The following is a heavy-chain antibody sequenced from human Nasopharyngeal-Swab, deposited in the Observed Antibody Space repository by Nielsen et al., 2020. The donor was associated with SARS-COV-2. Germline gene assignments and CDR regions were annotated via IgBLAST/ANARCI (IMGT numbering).Heavy chain of an antibody. J-gene: IGHJ6*03. CDR3: TRDRLAVTTYYYYYMDV. CDR2: IRSKAYGGTT. D-gene: IGHD4-11*01. V-gene: IGHV3-49*02. Sequence: WIRQPPGKGLEWVGFIRSKAYGGTTEYAASVKGRFTISRDDSESIAYLQMNSLKTEDTAVYYCTRDRLAVTTYYYYYMDVWGKGTTVTVSS.